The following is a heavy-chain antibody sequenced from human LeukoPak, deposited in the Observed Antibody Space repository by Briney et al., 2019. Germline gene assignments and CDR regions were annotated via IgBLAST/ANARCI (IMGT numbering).Heavy chain of an antibody. CDR3: AGRVTGYSSGYVY. J-gene: IGHJ4*02. D-gene: IGHD5-18*01. CDR2: ISGSAHKI. V-gene: IGHV3-23*01. Sequence: PGGSLRLSCAASGFIFSAYAMSWVRQAPEKGLDWVSVISGSAHKIRYADSVKGRFTISRDNSENIVYLQMNNLRAEDTAVYYCAGRVTGYSSGYVYWGQGTLVTVSS. CDR1: GFIFSAYA.